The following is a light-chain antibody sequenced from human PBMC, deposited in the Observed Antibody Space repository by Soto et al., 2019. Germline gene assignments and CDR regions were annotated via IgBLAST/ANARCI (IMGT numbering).Light chain of an antibody. CDR1: SSDVGGYNY. CDR3: SSYTSSSLYV. J-gene: IGLJ1*01. Sequence: QSALTQPASVSGSPGQSITISCTGTSSDVGGYNYVYWYQQHPGKAPKLMIYDVSNRPSGVSNRFSGSKSGNTASLTISGLQAEDEADYYCSSYTSSSLYVFVTGTKLNVL. CDR2: DVS. V-gene: IGLV2-14*01.